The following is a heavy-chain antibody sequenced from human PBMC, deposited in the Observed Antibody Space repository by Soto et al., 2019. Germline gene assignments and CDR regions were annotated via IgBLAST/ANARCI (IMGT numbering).Heavy chain of an antibody. CDR3: ARDHGYYGSGSYLFDY. D-gene: IGHD3-10*01. J-gene: IGHJ4*02. V-gene: IGHV1-18*01. CDR2: ISAYNGNT. Sequence: ASVKVSFKASGYTFTSYGISWLRHAPGQGLEWMGWISAYNGNTNYAQKLQGRVTMTTDTSTSTAYMELRSLRSDDTAVYYCARDHGYYGSGSYLFDYWGQGTLVTVSS. CDR1: GYTFTSYG.